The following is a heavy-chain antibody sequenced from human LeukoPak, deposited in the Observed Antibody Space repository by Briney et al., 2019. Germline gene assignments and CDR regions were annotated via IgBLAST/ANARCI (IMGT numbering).Heavy chain of an antibody. CDR3: VKGQTSTWYYFDF. CDR2: ISGSGGTT. J-gene: IGHJ4*02. CDR1: GFTFSSYA. D-gene: IGHD6-13*01. Sequence: GGSLRLSCAASGFTFSSYAMTWVRQAPGKGLEWVSIISGSGGTTYYADSVKGRFTISRDNSKNTLYLQMSSLRAEDTAVYYCVKGQTSTWYYFDFWGQGTQVTVSS. V-gene: IGHV3-23*01.